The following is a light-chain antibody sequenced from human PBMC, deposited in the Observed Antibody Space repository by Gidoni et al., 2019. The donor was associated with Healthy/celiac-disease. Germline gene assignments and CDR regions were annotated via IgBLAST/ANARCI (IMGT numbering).Light chain of an antibody. CDR3: QKYNSAPRIFT. CDR1: QGISNY. Sequence: DIQMTQSPSSLSASVGDRVTITCRASQGISNYLAWYQQKPGKVPKLLIYAASTLQSGVPSRFSGSGSGTDFTLTISSLQPEDVATYYCQKYNSAPRIFTFXPXTKVDIK. V-gene: IGKV1-27*01. CDR2: AAS. J-gene: IGKJ3*01.